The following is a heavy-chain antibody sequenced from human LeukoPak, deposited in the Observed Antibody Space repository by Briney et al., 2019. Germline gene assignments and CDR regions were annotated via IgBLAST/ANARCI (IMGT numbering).Heavy chain of an antibody. CDR2: ISGSGGNT. CDR1: GFTFSTYA. Sequence: PGGSLRLSCAASGFTFSTYAMSWVRQAPGKGLEWVSSISGSGGNTYYADSVKGRFTISRDNSKDTLYLLMNSLRADDTAVYYCANYYGSPTPFDYWGQGTLVTVSS. J-gene: IGHJ4*02. V-gene: IGHV3-23*01. D-gene: IGHD3-10*01. CDR3: ANYYGSPTPFDY.